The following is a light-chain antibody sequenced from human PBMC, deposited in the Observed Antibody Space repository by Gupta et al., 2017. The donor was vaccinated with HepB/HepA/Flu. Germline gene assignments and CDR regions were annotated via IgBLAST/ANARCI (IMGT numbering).Light chain of an antibody. CDR1: SSNIGNYT. Sequence: QSVLTQPPSASGTPGQRITISCSGSSSNIGNYTVNWYQQLPGTAPKLLFYSNSQRPSGVPDRFSGSKSGTSASLAISGLQSEDEADYYCSAWDDSLNSWVFGGGTKLTVL. CDR3: SAWDDSLNSWV. CDR2: SNS. J-gene: IGLJ3*02. V-gene: IGLV1-44*01.